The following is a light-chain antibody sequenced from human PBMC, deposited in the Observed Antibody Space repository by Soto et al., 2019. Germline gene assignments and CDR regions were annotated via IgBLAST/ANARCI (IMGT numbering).Light chain of an antibody. J-gene: IGLJ3*02. CDR1: SSNIGSNY. CDR3: AAWDDSLSGVV. Sequence: QSVLTQPASASGTPGQRVTISCSGSSSNIGSNYVYSYQQLPGTAPKLLIYRNNQRPSGVPDRFSGSKSGTSASLAISGLRSEDEANYYSAAWDDSLSGVVFGGGTQLTVL. V-gene: IGLV1-47*01. CDR2: RNN.